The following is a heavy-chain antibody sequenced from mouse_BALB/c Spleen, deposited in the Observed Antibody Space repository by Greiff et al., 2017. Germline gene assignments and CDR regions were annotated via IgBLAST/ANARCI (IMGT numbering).Heavy chain of an antibody. D-gene: IGHD2-10*02. J-gene: IGHJ2*01. V-gene: IGHV2-2*02. CDR3: ASPYGNYVGFDY. CDR2: IWSGGST. Sequence: QVQLQQSGPGLVQPSQSLSITCTVSGFSLTSYGVHWVRQSPGKGLEWLGVIWSGGSTDYNAAFISRLSISKDNSKSQVFFKMNSLQANDTAIYYCASPYGNYVGFDYWGQGTTLTVSS. CDR1: GFSLTSYG.